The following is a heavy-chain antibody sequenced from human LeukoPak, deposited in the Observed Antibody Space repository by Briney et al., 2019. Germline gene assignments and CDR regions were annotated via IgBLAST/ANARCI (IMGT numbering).Heavy chain of an antibody. D-gene: IGHD6-25*01. CDR2: IYYSGST. CDR1: GGSISSGDYY. J-gene: IGHJ4*02. Sequence: PSETLSLTCTVSGGSISSGDYYWSWIRQPPGKGLEWIGYIYYSGSTNYDPSLKSRVTIAVDTSKNQFSLKLSSVTAADMVVYYCGSGPELHYWGQGTLVTVSS. CDR3: GSGPELHY. V-gene: IGHV4-61*08.